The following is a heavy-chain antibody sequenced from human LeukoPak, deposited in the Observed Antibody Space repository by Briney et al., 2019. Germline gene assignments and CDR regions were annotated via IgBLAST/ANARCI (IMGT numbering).Heavy chain of an antibody. CDR3: ARSTPENWFDP. D-gene: IGHD1-14*01. CDR2: ISSSSSYI. J-gene: IGHJ5*02. V-gene: IGHV3-21*01. CDR1: GFTFSSYS. Sequence: GGSLRLSCAASGFTFSSYSMNWVRQAPGKGLEWVSSISSSSSYIYYADSVKGRFTISRDNAKNSLYLQMNILRAEDTAVYYCARSTPENWFDPWGQGTLVTVSS.